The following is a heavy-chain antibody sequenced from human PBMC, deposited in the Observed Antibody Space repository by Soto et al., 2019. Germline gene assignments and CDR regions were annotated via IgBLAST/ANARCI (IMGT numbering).Heavy chain of an antibody. D-gene: IGHD3-10*01. V-gene: IGHV1-69*01. CDR2: IIPMFGTA. CDR1: GGPFSDYA. CDR3: ARDLDYYGSGNYYNRIDY. Sequence: QVQLVQSGAEVKKPGSSVKVSCKVSGGPFSDYAVSWVRQAPGQGLEWMGGIIPMFGTANYAQKFQGRVTITADESTTTAYMEVSRLRSEDTAVYYCARDLDYYGSGNYYNRIDYWGQGTLVTVSS. J-gene: IGHJ4*02.